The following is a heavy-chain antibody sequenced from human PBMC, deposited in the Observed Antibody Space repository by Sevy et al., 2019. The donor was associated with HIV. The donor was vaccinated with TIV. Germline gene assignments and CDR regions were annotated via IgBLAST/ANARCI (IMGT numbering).Heavy chain of an antibody. CDR2: IYYSGST. V-gene: IGHV4-30-4*01. J-gene: IGHJ3*02. CDR1: DGSISSGDYY. Sequence: SETLSLTCTVSDGSISSGDYYWSWIRQPPGKGLEWIGYIYYSGSTYYNPSLKSRVTISVDTSKNQFSLKLSSVTAADSAVYYCARGDGITFGGVIRGAFDIWGQGTMVTVSS. CDR3: ARGDGITFGGVIRGAFDI. D-gene: IGHD3-16*02.